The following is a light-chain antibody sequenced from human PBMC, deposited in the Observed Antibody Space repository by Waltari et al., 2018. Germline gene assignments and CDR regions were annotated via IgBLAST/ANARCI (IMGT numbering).Light chain of an antibody. Sequence: DIQMTQSPSPLSASVGDRVTITCRASQSISRWLAWCQQKPGKAPKLLIYKASSLASDVPSRFSGSGFGTDFTLTISSLQPDDFATYYCQHYYSDSRAFGQGTKVEVK. CDR3: QHYYSDSRA. CDR2: KAS. CDR1: QSISRW. V-gene: IGKV1-5*03. J-gene: IGKJ1*01.